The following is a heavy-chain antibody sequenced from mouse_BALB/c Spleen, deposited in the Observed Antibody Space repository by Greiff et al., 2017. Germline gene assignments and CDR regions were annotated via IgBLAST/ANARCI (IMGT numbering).Heavy chain of an antibody. CDR2: IYPSDSYT. V-gene: IGHV1-69*02. CDR1: GYTFTSYW. Sequence: QVQLQQPGAELVRPGASVKLSCKASGYTFTSYWINWVKQRPGQGLEWIGNIYPSDSYTNYNQKFKDKATLTVDKSSSTAYMQLSSPTSEDSAVYYCARLGYYGSSYDWYFDVWGAGTTVTVSS. D-gene: IGHD1-1*01. J-gene: IGHJ1*01. CDR3: ARLGYYGSSYDWYFDV.